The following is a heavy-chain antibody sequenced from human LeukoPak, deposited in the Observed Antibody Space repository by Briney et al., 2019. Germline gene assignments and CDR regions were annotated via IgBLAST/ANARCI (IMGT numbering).Heavy chain of an antibody. CDR3: ARVAGYCTNGVCTPGWFDP. CDR2: IYSGGST. CDR1: GFTVSSNY. Sequence: GGSLRPSCAASGFTVSSNYMSWVRQAPGKGLEWVSVIYSGGSTYYADSVKGRFTISRHNSKNTLYLQMNSLRAEDTAVYYCARVAGYCTNGVCTPGWFDPWGQGTLVTVSS. J-gene: IGHJ5*02. V-gene: IGHV3-53*04. D-gene: IGHD2-8*01.